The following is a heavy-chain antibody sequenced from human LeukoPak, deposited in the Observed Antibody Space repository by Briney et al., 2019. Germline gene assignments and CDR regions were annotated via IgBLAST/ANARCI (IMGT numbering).Heavy chain of an antibody. CDR1: GDSIRTSLYY. J-gene: IGHJ4*02. D-gene: IGHD2/OR15-2a*01. CDR3: ARDSAPNLLAYFDY. Sequence: SETLSLTCVVSGDSIRTSLYYWAWIRQSPGKGLHWIGLRHYTGHTYYDPSLKSRVTISVHTSKNQFSLRLNSVTAADTAVYYCARDSAPNLLAYFDYWGQGILVTVSS. CDR2: RHYTGHT. V-gene: IGHV4-39*07.